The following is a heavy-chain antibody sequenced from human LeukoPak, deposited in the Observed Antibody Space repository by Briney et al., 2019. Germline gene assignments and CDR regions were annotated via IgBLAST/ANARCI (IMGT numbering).Heavy chain of an antibody. J-gene: IGHJ4*02. CDR1: GYTFTNYY. V-gene: IGHV1-46*01. CDR2: INPGGAPT. CDR3: AREKKDTYFFDY. D-gene: IGHD2-15*01. Sequence: ASVKVSCKASGYTFTNYYIHWLRQAPGQGLEWIGIINPGGAPTTYAQKFQARLIMTRDTSTSTVNMEVSGLTSDDTAVYYCAREKKDTYFFDYWGQGSLVIVSS.